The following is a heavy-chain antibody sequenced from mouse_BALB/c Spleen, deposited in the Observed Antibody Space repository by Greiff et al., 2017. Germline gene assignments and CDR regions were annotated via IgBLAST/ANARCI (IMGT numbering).Heavy chain of an antibody. CDR2: ISSGGSYT. CDR1: GFTFSSYG. D-gene: IGHD2-4*01. V-gene: IGHV5-6*01. CDR3: ARTDYDYDEDYYAMDY. J-gene: IGHJ4*01. Sequence: DVQLVESGGDLVKPGGSLKLSCAASGFTFSSYGMSWVRQTPDKRLEWVATISSGGSYTYYPDSVNGRFTISRDNAKNTLYLQMSSLKSEDTAMYYCARTDYDYDEDYYAMDYWGQGTSVTVSS.